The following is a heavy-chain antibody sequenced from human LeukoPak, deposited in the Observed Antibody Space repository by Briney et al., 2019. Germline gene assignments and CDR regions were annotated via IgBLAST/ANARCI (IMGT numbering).Heavy chain of an antibody. CDR3: ARETAAGTLYYYYYMDV. CDR1: GYTFTSFD. CDR2: ISAYNGNT. Sequence: ASVKVSCKASGYTFTSFDMNWVRQAPGQGLEWMGWISAYNGNTNYAQKLQGRVTMTTDTSTSTAYMELRSLRSDDTAVYYCARETAAGTLYYYYYMDVWGKGTTVTVSS. V-gene: IGHV1-18*01. D-gene: IGHD6-13*01. J-gene: IGHJ6*03.